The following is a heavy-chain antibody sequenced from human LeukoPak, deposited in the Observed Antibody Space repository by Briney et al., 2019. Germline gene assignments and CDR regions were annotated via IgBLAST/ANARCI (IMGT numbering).Heavy chain of an antibody. D-gene: IGHD1-26*01. V-gene: IGHV3-23*01. Sequence: GGSLRLSCAASGFTFGSYAMSWVRQAPGKGLEWVSSLNSNGGATYYSDSVKGRFTSSRDNSKNTLYLQMHSLRAEDTAVYYCAKATYSGSFPFFDYWGQGTLVTVSS. CDR2: LNSNGGAT. J-gene: IGHJ4*02. CDR3: AKATYSGSFPFFDY. CDR1: GFTFGSYA.